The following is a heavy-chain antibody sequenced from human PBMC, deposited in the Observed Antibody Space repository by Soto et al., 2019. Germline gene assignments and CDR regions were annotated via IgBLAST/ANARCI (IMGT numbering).Heavy chain of an antibody. CDR2: ISGSGSST. J-gene: IGHJ4*02. CDR3: ANEMLRFFSFDY. D-gene: IGHD3-16*01. CDR1: GFTFSSYA. Sequence: LRLSCAAAGFTFSSYAMSWVRQAPGKGLEWVSAISGSGSSTYYADSVKGRFTISRDNSKNTLYLQMNSLRAEDTAVYYCANEMLRFFSFDYWGQGTLVTVSS. V-gene: IGHV3-23*01.